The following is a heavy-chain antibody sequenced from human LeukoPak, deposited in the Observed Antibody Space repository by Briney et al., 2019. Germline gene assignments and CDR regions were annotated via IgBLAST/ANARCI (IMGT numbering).Heavy chain of an antibody. J-gene: IGHJ6*02. CDR3: AKDLTLVSDFWSGYGYYGMDV. D-gene: IGHD3-3*01. V-gene: IGHV3-23*01. Sequence: GGSLRLSCAASGFTFSSYAMSWVLQAPGKGLQGGSAISGSGGSTYYEDPVKGRFTISRDNSKNKLYLKMNSLRAEDTAVYYCAKDLTLVSDFWSGYGYYGMDVGGQGPTVTVS. CDR1: GFTFSSYA. CDR2: ISGSGGST.